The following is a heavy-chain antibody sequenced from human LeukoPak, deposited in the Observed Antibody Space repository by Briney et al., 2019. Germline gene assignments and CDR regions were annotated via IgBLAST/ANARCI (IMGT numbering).Heavy chain of an antibody. J-gene: IGHJ3*02. CDR3: AKDTAVTSPDAFDI. D-gene: IGHD4-17*01. Sequence: GGSLRLSCVASGFSFSTYAMSWVRQAPGKGLEWVAAIGGSGDTTNYADSVRGRFTISGDNSKNTLYVQMNSLRVEDTAVYYCAKDTAVTSPDAFDIWGQGTMVTVSS. CDR1: GFSFSTYA. CDR2: IGGSGDTT. V-gene: IGHV3-23*01.